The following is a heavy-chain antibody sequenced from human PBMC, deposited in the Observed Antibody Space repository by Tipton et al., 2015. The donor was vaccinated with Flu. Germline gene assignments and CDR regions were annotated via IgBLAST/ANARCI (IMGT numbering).Heavy chain of an antibody. J-gene: IGHJ4*02. Sequence: TLSLTCVVYGGSFSGDYCSWIRQPPGKGLEWIGEVNHSGSTNYNPSLKSRVTISVDTSKNQFSLKLDSVTAADTAVYYCARSHGGNWGQGTLVTVSS. CDR2: VNHSGST. D-gene: IGHD3-3*01. CDR1: GGSFSGDY. CDR3: ARSHGGN. V-gene: IGHV4-34*01.